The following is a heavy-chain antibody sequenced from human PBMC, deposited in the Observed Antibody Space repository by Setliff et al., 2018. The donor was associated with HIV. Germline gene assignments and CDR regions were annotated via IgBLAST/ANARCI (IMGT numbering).Heavy chain of an antibody. Sequence: GASVKVSCKASGYTFTDSAIHWVRQAPGQRLEWMGWINTDNGNTKYSQKFQGRVTFTRDTSATTAYMELSSLRSEDTAVYYCARGPGELLGYWGQGTLVTVSS. V-gene: IGHV1-3*04. J-gene: IGHJ4*02. CDR1: GYTFTDSA. CDR3: ARGPGELLGY. CDR2: INTDNGNT. D-gene: IGHD3-10*01.